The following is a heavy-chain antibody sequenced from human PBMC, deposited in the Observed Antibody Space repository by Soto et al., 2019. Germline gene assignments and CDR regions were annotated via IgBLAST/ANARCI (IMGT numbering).Heavy chain of an antibody. J-gene: IGHJ4*02. CDR1: GGSFSGYY. CDR3: ARVNLTAGDVDD. Sequence: SETLSLTCAVYGGSFSGYYWSWIRQPPGKGLEWIGEINHSGSTNYNPSLKSRGTISLDTSKNQFSLKLSSVTAADPAVYYCARVNLTAGDVDDWGQGTLVTVPS. CDR2: INHSGST. V-gene: IGHV4-34*01. D-gene: IGHD7-27*01.